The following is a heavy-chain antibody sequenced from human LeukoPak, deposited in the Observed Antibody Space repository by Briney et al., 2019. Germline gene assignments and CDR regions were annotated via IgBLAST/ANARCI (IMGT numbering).Heavy chain of an antibody. Sequence: SGGSLRLSCAASGFTFDDYGMSWVRQAPGKGLEWVSGINWNGGSTGYADSVKGRFTISRDNAKNSLYLQMNSLRAENTALYYCAKAGYSSGWYVSWFDPWGQGTLVTVSS. D-gene: IGHD6-19*01. V-gene: IGHV3-20*04. J-gene: IGHJ5*02. CDR2: INWNGGST. CDR1: GFTFDDYG. CDR3: AKAGYSSGWYVSWFDP.